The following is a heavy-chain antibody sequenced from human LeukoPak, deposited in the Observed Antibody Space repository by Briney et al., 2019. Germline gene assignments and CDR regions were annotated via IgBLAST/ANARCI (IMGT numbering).Heavy chain of an antibody. Sequence: SETLSLTCPVSGGSTSSYYWSWIRQPPGKGLEWIGYINYSGSTNYNPSLKSRVTISVDTSKNQFSLKLSSVTAADTAVYYCARGDQVYHYSGMGVWGQGTTVTVSS. V-gene: IGHV4-59*01. CDR1: GGSTSSYY. J-gene: IGHJ6*02. CDR3: ARGDQVYHYSGMGV. CDR2: INYSGST.